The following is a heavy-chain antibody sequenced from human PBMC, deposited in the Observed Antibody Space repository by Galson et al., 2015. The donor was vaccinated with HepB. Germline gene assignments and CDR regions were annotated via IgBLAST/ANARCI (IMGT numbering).Heavy chain of an antibody. V-gene: IGHV3-30*02. J-gene: IGHJ4*02. CDR1: GFTFSNYG. CDR2: IRYDGNDR. D-gene: IGHD3-3*02. Sequence: SLRLSCAASGFTFSNYGMHWVRQAPGKGLEWLTFIRYDGNDRYYADSVKGRFTISRDNSKNTLYLQMNSLRAEDTAVYYCAKDSAQSCGSISCHLGISNYWGQGILVTVSS. CDR3: AKDSAQSCGSISCHLGISNY.